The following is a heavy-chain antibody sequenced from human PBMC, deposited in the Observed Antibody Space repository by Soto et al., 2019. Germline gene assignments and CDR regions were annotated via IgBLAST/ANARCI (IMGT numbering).Heavy chain of an antibody. D-gene: IGHD2-21*02. CDR3: ARVATAMTYDF. V-gene: IGHV3-30*04. CDR2: ISNDGRRK. Sequence: PGGSLRLPCAASGFSLSTNTMQWVRQVPGKGQECVASISNDGRRKYYADFVKGRFTISRDTANNILYLEMNSLRAEDTALDYCARVATAMTYDFWGQGTQVTVSS. CDR1: GFSLSTNT. J-gene: IGHJ4*02.